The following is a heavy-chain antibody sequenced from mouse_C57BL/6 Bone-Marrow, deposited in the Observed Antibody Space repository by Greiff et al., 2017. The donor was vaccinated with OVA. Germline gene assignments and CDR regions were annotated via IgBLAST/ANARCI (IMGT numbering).Heavy chain of an antibody. V-gene: IGHV1-82*01. D-gene: IGHD1-1*01. Sequence: QVQLQQSGPELVKPGASVKISCKASGYAFSSSWMNWVKQRPGKGLEWIGRIYPGDGDTNYNGKFKGKAILTADKSSSTAYMQLSSLTSEDSAVYFCARSITTVVDFDYWGQGTTLTVSS. CDR3: ARSITTVVDFDY. CDR1: GYAFSSSW. J-gene: IGHJ2*01. CDR2: IYPGDGDT.